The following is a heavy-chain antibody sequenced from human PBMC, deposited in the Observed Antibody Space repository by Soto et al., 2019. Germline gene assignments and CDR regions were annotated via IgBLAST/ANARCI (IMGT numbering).Heavy chain of an antibody. V-gene: IGHV4-59*08. CDR2: IYYSGST. CDR1: GGSISSYY. D-gene: IGHD5-12*01. Sequence: SETLSLTCTVSGGSISSYYWSWIRQPPGKGLEWIGYIYYSGSTNYNPSLKSRVTISVDTSKNQFSLKLSSVTAADTAVYYCARKSFWEYSGYDFYFDYWGQGTLVTVSS. J-gene: IGHJ4*02. CDR3: ARKSFWEYSGYDFYFDY.